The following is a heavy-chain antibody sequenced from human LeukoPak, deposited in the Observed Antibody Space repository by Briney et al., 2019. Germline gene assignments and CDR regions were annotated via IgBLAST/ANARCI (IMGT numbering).Heavy chain of an antibody. CDR2: IKQDGSEK. Sequence: GGSLRLSCAASGFTFSNFWMSWVRQAPGRGLEWVANIKQDGSEKYYVDSVKGRFTISRDNAKKSLYLQMNSLRAEDTAVYYCTRGRGMDVWGQGTTVTVSS. CDR1: GFTFSNFW. J-gene: IGHJ6*02. CDR3: TRGRGMDV. V-gene: IGHV3-7*01.